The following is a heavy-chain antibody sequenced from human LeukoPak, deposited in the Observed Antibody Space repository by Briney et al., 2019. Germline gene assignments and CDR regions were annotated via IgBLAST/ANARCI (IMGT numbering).Heavy chain of an antibody. D-gene: IGHD4-17*01. CDR1: GGTFSSYA. V-gene: IGHV1-69*06. Sequence: GSSVKVSCKASGGTFSSYAISWVRQAPGQGLEWMGGIIPIFGAANYAQKFQGRVTITADKSTSTAYMELSSLRSEDTAVYYCARENPAGDPLDYWGQGTLVTVSS. J-gene: IGHJ4*02. CDR3: ARENPAGDPLDY. CDR2: IIPIFGAA.